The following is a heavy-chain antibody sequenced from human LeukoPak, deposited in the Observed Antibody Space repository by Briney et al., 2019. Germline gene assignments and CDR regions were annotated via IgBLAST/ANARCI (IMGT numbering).Heavy chain of an antibody. CDR3: ARVSRKGYTNNWNPLGYFDY. Sequence: GASVKASCKASGYTFSSYAMNWVRQAPGQGLEWMGWINTNTGNPTYAQGFTGRFVFSLDTSVSTAYLQISGLKAEDTAIYYCARVSRKGYTNNWNPLGYFDYWGQGTLVTVSS. CDR2: INTNTGNP. D-gene: IGHD1-1*01. CDR1: GYTFSSYA. J-gene: IGHJ4*02. V-gene: IGHV7-4-1*02.